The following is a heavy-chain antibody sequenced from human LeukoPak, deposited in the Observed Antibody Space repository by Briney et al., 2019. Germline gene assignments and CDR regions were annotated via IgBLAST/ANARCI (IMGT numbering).Heavy chain of an antibody. J-gene: IGHJ3*02. Sequence: PSETLSLTCAVYGGSFSGYYWSWIRQPAGKGLEWIGRIYTSGSTNYNPSLKSRVTMSVDTSKNQFSLKLSSVTAADTAVYYCARARFDSSGFRFFMDAFDIWGQGTMVTVSS. D-gene: IGHD3-22*01. CDR3: ARARFDSSGFRFFMDAFDI. CDR1: GGSFSGYY. V-gene: IGHV4-59*10. CDR2: IYTSGST.